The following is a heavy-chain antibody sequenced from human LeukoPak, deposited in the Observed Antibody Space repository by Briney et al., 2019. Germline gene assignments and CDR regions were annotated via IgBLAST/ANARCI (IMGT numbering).Heavy chain of an antibody. D-gene: IGHD6-6*01. CDR1: GGSISSYY. CDR2: IYYSGST. Sequence: SETLSLTCTVSGGSISSYYWSWIRQPPGEGLEWIGYIYYSGSTKYNPSLKSRVTISVDTSKNQFSLKLSSVTAADTAVYYCAGGIAARPSYYFDYWGQGTLVTVSS. J-gene: IGHJ4*02. CDR3: AGGIAARPSYYFDY. V-gene: IGHV4-59*08.